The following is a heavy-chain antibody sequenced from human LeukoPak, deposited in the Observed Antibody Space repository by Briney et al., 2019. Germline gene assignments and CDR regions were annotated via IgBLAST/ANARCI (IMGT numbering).Heavy chain of an antibody. D-gene: IGHD1-7*01. V-gene: IGHV4-4*07. Sequence: PSETLSLTCTGSGGSISSYYWSWIRQPAGKGLEWVGRIHTSGSTNHNPSLKSRVTMSVDTSKTQFSLKLSSVTAADTAAYYCASITGTIWYYYGMDVWGQGTTVTVSS. CDR3: ASITGTIWYYYGMDV. J-gene: IGHJ6*02. CDR2: IHTSGST. CDR1: GGSISSYY.